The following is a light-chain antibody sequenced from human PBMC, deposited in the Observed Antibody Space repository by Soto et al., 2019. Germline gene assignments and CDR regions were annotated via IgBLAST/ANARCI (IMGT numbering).Light chain of an antibody. CDR2: EVT. V-gene: IGLV2-8*01. J-gene: IGLJ1*01. CDR1: SSDVGGYNY. Sequence: QSVLTQPPSASGSPGQSVTISCTGTSSDVGGYNYVSWYQQHPGKAPKLMIYEVTKRPSGVPDRFSGSKSGNTASLTVSGLQAEDEADYYCSSYAGTAYVFGTGTKVNVL. CDR3: SSYAGTAYV.